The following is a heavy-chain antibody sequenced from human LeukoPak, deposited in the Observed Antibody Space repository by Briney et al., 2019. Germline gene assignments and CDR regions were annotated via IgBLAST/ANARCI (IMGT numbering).Heavy chain of an antibody. D-gene: IGHD1-1*01. CDR1: GFTFSSYF. J-gene: IGHJ4*02. CDR3: ARNSRTDFDY. V-gene: IGHV3-74*01. Sequence: PGGSLRLSCAVSGFTFSSYFMHWVRQAPGEGLVWVSRISSDGTTTNYADSVKGRFTISRDNAKNTLYLQMNSLRAEDTAVCYCARNSRTDFDYWGQGTLVSVSS. CDR2: ISSDGTTT.